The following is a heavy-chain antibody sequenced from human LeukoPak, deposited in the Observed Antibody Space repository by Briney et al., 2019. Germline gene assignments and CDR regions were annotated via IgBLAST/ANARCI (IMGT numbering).Heavy chain of an antibody. CDR1: GFTFSSYS. V-gene: IGHV3-48*04. CDR3: ASSSIAAAGYYYYGMDV. J-gene: IGHJ6*02. Sequence: GGSLRLSCAASGFTFSSYSMNWVRQAPGKGLEWVSYISSSSSTIYYAVSVKGRFTISRDNAKNSLYLQMNSLRAEDTAVYYCASSSIAAAGYYYYGMDVWGQGTTVTVSS. D-gene: IGHD6-13*01. CDR2: ISSSSSTI.